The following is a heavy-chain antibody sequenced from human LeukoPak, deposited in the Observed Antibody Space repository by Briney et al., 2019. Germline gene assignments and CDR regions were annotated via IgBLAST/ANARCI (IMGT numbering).Heavy chain of an antibody. V-gene: IGHV1-69*13. CDR3: ARVKKCYDFWSGYYTGYYYYYMDV. CDR1: GGTFSSYA. D-gene: IGHD3-3*01. CDR2: IIPIFGTA. J-gene: IGHJ6*03. Sequence: GASVKVSCKASGGTFSSYAISWVRQAPGQGLEWMGGIIPIFGTANYAQKFQGRVTITADESTSTAYMELSSLRSEDTVVYYCARVKKCYDFWSGYYTGYYYYYMDVWGKGTTVTVSS.